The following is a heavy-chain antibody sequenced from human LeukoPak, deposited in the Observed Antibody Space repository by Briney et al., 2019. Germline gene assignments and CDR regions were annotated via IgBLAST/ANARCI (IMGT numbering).Heavy chain of an antibody. CDR2: IIPIFGTA. D-gene: IGHD6-13*01. Sequence: ASVKVSCKASGGTFSSYAISWVRQAPGQGLEWMGGIIPIFGTANYAQKFQGRVTITADESTSTAYLELSSLRSEDTAVYYCAIVALAAAAEYFQHWGQGTLVTVSS. J-gene: IGHJ1*01. CDR3: AIVALAAAAEYFQH. V-gene: IGHV1-69*01. CDR1: GGTFSSYA.